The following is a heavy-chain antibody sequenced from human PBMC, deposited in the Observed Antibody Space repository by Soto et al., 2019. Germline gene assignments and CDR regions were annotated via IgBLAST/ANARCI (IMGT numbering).Heavy chain of an antibody. Sequence: QVQLVESGGGVVQPGRSLRLSCAASGFTFSSYGMHWVRQAPGKGLEWVAVIWYDGSNKYYADSVKGRFTISRDNSKNTLYLQMNSLRAEDTAVYYWARGLLRWRRVADWYFDLWGRGTLVTVSS. CDR2: IWYDGSNK. CDR3: ARGLLRWRRVADWYFDL. J-gene: IGHJ2*01. D-gene: IGHD2-15*01. V-gene: IGHV3-33*01. CDR1: GFTFSSYG.